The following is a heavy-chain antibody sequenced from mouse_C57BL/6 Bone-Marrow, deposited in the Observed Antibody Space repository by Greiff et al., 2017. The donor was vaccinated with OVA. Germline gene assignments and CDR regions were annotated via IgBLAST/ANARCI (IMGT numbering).Heavy chain of an antibody. CDR2: ISSGGDYI. Sequence: EVKVVESGEGLVKPGGSLKLSCAASGFTFSSYAMSWVRQTPEKRLEWVAYISSGGDYIYYADTVKGRFTISRDNARNTLYLQMSSLKSEDTAMYYCTRDPHYYGNYFYWGQGTLVTVSA. CDR1: GFTFSSYA. CDR3: TRDPHYYGNYFY. J-gene: IGHJ3*01. V-gene: IGHV5-9-1*02. D-gene: IGHD2-1*01.